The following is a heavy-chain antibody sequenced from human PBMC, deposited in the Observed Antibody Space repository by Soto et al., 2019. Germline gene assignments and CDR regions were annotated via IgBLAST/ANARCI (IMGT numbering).Heavy chain of an antibody. Sequence: QITLKASGPTLAKPTQTLTLTCSFSGFSLSTRGVGVGWIRQPPGKALEWLALIFWDDDKWYSPSLRSRLTITEDTSKNQVVLIMTNMDPVDTATYYCAHRSRGYAYYFDQWGQGTLVTVSS. D-gene: IGHD5-12*01. V-gene: IGHV2-5*02. CDR3: AHRSRGYAYYFDQ. CDR2: IFWDDDK. J-gene: IGHJ4*02. CDR1: GFSLSTRGVG.